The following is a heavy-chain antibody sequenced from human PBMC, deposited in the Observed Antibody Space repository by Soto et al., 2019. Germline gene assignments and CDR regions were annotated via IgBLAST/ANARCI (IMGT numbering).Heavy chain of an antibody. V-gene: IGHV2-26*01. CDR2: IFSNDEK. D-gene: IGHD2-2*01. CDR3: ARIQGYCLSTSCYAGDH. CDR1: GFSLSNARMG. Sequence: QVTLKESGPVLVKPTETLTLTCTVSGFSLSNARMGVSWIRQPPGKALECLAHIFSNDEKSYSTSVKSRLTISMDTSKSSVVLTMTNMDPVETATYYCARIQGYCLSTSCYAGDHWGQGTLVTVSS. J-gene: IGHJ4*02.